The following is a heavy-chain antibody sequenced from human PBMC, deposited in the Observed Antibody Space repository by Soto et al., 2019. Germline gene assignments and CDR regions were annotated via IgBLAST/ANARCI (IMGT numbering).Heavy chain of an antibody. CDR3: ARQYDFWSGYYYYGMDV. V-gene: IGHV5-51*01. J-gene: IGHJ6*02. CDR2: IYPGDSDT. Sequence: GESLKISCKGSGYNFTTYWIGWVRQMHGKGLECMGIIYPGDSDTRYSPSFQGQVTISADKSISTAYLQWSSLKASDTAMYYCARQYDFWSGYYYYGMDVWGQGTTVTVS. CDR1: GYNFTTYW. D-gene: IGHD3-3*01.